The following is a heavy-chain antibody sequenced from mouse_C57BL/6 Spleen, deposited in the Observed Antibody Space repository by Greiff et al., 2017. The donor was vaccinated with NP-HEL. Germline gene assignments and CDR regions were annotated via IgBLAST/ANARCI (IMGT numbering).Heavy chain of an antibody. CDR3: ARKGKTVYFDY. CDR2: IYPGDGDT. Sequence: VQLQQSGAELVKPGASVKISCKASGYAFSSYWMNWVKQRPGKGLEWIGQIYPGDGDTNYNGKFKGKATLTADKSSSTAYMQLSSLTSEDSAVYLCARKGKTVYFDYWGQGTTLTVSS. J-gene: IGHJ2*01. CDR1: GYAFSSYW. D-gene: IGHD4-1*01. V-gene: IGHV1-80*01.